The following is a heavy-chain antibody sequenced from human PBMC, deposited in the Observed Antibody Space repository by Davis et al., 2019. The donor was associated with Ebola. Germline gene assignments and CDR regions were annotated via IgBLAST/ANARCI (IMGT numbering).Heavy chain of an antibody. J-gene: IGHJ4*02. D-gene: IGHD3-3*01. CDR2: IKEDGSEK. CDR3: AREGRVFALDY. Sequence: GESLKISCAVSGFIFSPYSMTWVRQAPGKGLEWVATIKEDGSEKYYVDSVKGRFTISRDNAKNTVYLQMNDLRAEDTAVYYCAREGRVFALDYWGQGALVTVSS. CDR1: GFIFSPYS. V-gene: IGHV3-7*01.